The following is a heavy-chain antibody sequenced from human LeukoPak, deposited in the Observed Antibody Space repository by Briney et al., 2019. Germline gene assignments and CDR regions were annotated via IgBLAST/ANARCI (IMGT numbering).Heavy chain of an antibody. Sequence: SETLSLTCTLPGGSISTDGHYWSWVRQTAGKGLEWIGRIYTSGSADSRPSLKSRVIISLAPSKNQFSLILSSVTAADTAVYFCARETPHFDLSGNSYYMDVWGEGTTVTVSS. CDR3: ARETPHFDLSGNSYYMDV. CDR1: GGSISTDGHY. D-gene: IGHD2-15*01. CDR2: IYTSGSA. V-gene: IGHV4-61*02. J-gene: IGHJ6*03.